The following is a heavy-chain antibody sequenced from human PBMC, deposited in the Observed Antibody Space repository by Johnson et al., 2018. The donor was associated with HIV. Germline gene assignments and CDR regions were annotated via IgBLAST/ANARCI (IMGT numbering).Heavy chain of an antibody. D-gene: IGHD1-26*01. CDR1: GFTFSSYW. J-gene: IGHJ3*02. CDR3: TREIGGSYYREAFDI. V-gene: IGHV3-7*05. CDR2: IKQDGSEK. Sequence: EVQLVESGGGLVQPWGSLRLSCAASGFTFSSYWMSWVRQAPGKGLEWVANIKQDGSEKYYVDSVKGRFTISRDNAKNSLYLQMNSLRAEDTAVYYCTREIGGSYYREAFDIWGQGTMVTVSS.